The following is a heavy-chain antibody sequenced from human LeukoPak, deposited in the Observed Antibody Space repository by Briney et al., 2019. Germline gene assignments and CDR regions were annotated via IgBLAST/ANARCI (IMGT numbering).Heavy chain of an antibody. Sequence: GGSLRLSCAASGFNVSNNYMTWVRQAPGRGLEWVSLIYSSGSTYYADSVKGRFTISRDNSKNTLYLQVNSLRAEGTAVYYCARRGDGGRSFDYWGQGTLVTVSS. D-gene: IGHD4-23*01. CDR1: GFNVSNNY. CDR2: IYSSGST. CDR3: ARRGDGGRSFDY. J-gene: IGHJ4*02. V-gene: IGHV3-53*01.